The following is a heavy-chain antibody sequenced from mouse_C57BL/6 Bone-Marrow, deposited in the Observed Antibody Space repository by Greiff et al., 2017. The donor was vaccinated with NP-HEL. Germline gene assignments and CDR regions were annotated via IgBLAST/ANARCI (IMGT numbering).Heavy chain of an antibody. CDR1: GCTFTDYY. Sequence: VQLQQSGPELVKPGASVKISCKASGCTFTDYYMNWVKQSHGKSLEWIGDINPNNGGTSYNQKFKGKATLTVDKSSSTAYMELRSLTSEDSAVYYCARRDYYGPWGQGTTLTVSS. V-gene: IGHV1-26*01. CDR2: INPNNGGT. D-gene: IGHD1-1*01. CDR3: ARRDYYGP. J-gene: IGHJ2*01.